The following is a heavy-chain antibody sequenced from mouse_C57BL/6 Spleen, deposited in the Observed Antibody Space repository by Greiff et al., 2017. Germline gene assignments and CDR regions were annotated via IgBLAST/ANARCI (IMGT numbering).Heavy chain of an antibody. CDR1: GYTFTDHT. J-gene: IGHJ4*01. V-gene: IGHV1-78*01. Sequence: VQLQESDAELVKPGASVKISCKVSGYTFTDHTIHWMKQRPEQGLEWIGYIYPRDGSTKYNEKFKGKATLTADKSSSTAYMQLNSLTSEDSAVYFCARDDYDGGNAMDYWGQGTSVTVSS. CDR2: IYPRDGST. CDR3: ARDDYDGGNAMDY. D-gene: IGHD2-4*01.